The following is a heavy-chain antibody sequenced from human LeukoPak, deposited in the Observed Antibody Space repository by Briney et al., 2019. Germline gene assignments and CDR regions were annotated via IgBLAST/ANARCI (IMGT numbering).Heavy chain of an antibody. CDR3: ARYDFWSGYEYYFDY. Sequence: GGSLRLSCAASGFTFDDYAMHWVRQAPGKGLEWVSGISWNSGSIGYADSVKGRFTISRDNAKNSLYLQMNSLRAEDTAVYYCARYDFWSGYEYYFDYWGQGTLVTVSS. D-gene: IGHD3-3*01. J-gene: IGHJ4*02. CDR2: ISWNSGSI. V-gene: IGHV3-9*01. CDR1: GFTFDDYA.